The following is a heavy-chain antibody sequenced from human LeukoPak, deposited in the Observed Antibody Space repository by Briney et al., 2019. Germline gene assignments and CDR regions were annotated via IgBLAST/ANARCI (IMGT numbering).Heavy chain of an antibody. CDR1: GFTFSSYA. CDR2: ISGSGGST. Sequence: PGGSLRLSCAASGFTFSSYAMSWVRQAPGKGLEWVSAISGSGGSTYYADSLKGRFTISRDNSKNTLYLQMNSLRAEDTAVYYCAKDPGGPYGSGSYYNFDYWGQGTLVTVSS. D-gene: IGHD3-10*01. J-gene: IGHJ4*02. CDR3: AKDPGGPYGSGSYYNFDY. V-gene: IGHV3-23*01.